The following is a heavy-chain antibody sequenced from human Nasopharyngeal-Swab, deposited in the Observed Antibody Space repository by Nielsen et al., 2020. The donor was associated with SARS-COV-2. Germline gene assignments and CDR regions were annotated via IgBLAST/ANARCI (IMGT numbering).Heavy chain of an antibody. V-gene: IGHV3-15*01. D-gene: IGHD3-10*01. CDR1: GFTFSNAW. CDR2: IKSKTDGGTT. CDR3: TIDVLLWFGELLPRRREEFDY. Sequence: GGSLRLSCAASGFTFSNAWMSWVRQAPGKGLEWVGRIKSKTDGGTTDYAAPVKGRFTISRDDSKNTLYLQMNSLKTEDTAVYYCTIDVLLWFGELLPRRREEFDYWGQGTLVTVSS. J-gene: IGHJ4*02.